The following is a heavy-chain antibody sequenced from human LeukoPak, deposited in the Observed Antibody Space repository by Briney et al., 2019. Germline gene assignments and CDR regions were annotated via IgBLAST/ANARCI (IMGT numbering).Heavy chain of an antibody. V-gene: IGHV3-74*03. CDR1: GFTLGNYW. D-gene: IGHD4-17*01. CDR2: GDGDGGHS. Sequence: ETGGSLRLSCAASGFTLGNYWMHWVRQAPGKGLVWVSRGDGDGGHSTYADSVKGRFTISRDNAKNTLYLQLNRLTGEDTAVYYCAYSDHFDFWGQGTLVTVSS. CDR3: AYSDHFDF. J-gene: IGHJ4*02.